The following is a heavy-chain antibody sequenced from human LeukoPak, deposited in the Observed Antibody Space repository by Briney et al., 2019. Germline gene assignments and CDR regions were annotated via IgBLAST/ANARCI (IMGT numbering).Heavy chain of an antibody. V-gene: IGHV3-7*01. CDR2: IEQDGSEK. CDR3: AREGRGVTGYFDY. D-gene: IGHD3-10*01. CDR1: GFTFSTYY. J-gene: IGHJ4*02. Sequence: GGSLRLSCAASGFTFSTYYMTWVRQAPGKGLEWVANIEQDGSEKYYVDSVKGRFTISRDNAKNSLYLQMNSLRAEDTAVYYCAREGRGVTGYFDYWGQGTLVTVSS.